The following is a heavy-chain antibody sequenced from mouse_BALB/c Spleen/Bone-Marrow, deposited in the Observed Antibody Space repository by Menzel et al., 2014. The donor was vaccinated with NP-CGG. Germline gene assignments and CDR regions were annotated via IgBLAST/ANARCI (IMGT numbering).Heavy chain of an antibody. D-gene: IGHD1-1*01. V-gene: IGHV5-9-1*01. CDR1: GFTFSSYA. CDR2: INSGGSYS. Sequence: EVKLVESGGGLVKPGGSLKLSCAASGFTFSSYAMSWVRQTPEKRLEWVATINSGGSYSYYPDSVKGRFTISRDNAKNTLYVQMSSLRSEDTAMYYCARRGYGLYAMDYWSQGTSVTVSS. CDR3: ARRGYGLYAMDY. J-gene: IGHJ4*01.